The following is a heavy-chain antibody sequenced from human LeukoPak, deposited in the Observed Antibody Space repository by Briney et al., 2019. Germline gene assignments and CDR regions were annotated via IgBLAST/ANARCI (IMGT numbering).Heavy chain of an antibody. CDR2: IYTSGST. D-gene: IGHD3-9*01. V-gene: IGHV4-61*02. J-gene: IGHJ4*02. CDR3: AGAFYDILTGYYFDS. Sequence: SETLSLTCTVSGGSISSGSYYWSWIRQPAGKGLEWIGRIYTSGSTNYNPSLKSRVSISVDTSKNQYSLKLSSVTAADTAVYYCAGAFYDILTGYYFDSWGQGTLLTVSS. CDR1: GGSISSGSYY.